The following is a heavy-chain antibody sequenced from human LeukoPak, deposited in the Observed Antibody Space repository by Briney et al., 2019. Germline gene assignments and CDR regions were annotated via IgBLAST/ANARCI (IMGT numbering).Heavy chain of an antibody. J-gene: IGHJ4*02. V-gene: IGHV3-23*01. D-gene: IGHD3-22*01. Sequence: QPGGSLRLSCAASGFTFMTYAMSWVRQAPGKGLEWVSGISGTGDSRSYADSVKGRFTISRDNSNDTLFLQMNSLRADDSAVYFCAKASAFYFETGGYPIPHSYDSWGQGVRVTVSA. CDR3: AKASAFYFETGGYPIPHSYDS. CDR1: GFTFMTYA. CDR2: ISGTGDSR.